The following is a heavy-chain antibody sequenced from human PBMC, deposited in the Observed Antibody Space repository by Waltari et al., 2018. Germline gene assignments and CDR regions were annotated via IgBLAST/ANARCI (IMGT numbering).Heavy chain of an antibody. D-gene: IGHD6-13*01. J-gene: IGHJ5*02. V-gene: IGHV1-8*01. Sequence: QVQLVQSGAEVKKPGASVKVSCKASGYTFTSYDINWVRQATGQGLEWMGWVNPNSGNTGYAQKFQGRVTMTRNTSISTAYMELSSLRSEDTAVYYCARAVTVGSWYPSELGDPLNWFDPWGQGTLVTVSS. CDR3: ARAVTVGSWYPSELGDPLNWFDP. CDR1: GYTFTSYD. CDR2: VNPNSGNT.